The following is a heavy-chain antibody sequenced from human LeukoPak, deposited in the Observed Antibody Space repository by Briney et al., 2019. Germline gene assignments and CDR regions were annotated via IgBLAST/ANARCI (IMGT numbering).Heavy chain of an antibody. CDR1: GDIVRSYY. Sequence: SETLSLTCTVSGDIVRSYYWSWIRQPPGQGLEWLGYINDRGSTNYNPSLQGRVTTSIDTSKNQFSLKVNSVTAADAAVYYCVRDSRYGSGWFEDGLDFWGQGTTVTVSS. D-gene: IGHD6-13*01. CDR3: VRDSRYGSGWFEDGLDF. J-gene: IGHJ6*02. CDR2: INDRGST. V-gene: IGHV4-59*02.